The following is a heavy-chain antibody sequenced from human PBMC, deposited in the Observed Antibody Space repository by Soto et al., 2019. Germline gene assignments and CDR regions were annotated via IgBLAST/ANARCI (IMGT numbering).Heavy chain of an antibody. V-gene: IGHV3-23*01. D-gene: IGHD3-22*01. CDR1: GFMFNNYG. CDR3: AKGLYYYDSSGYRLFDY. Sequence: GGSLRLSCAASGFMFNNYGMSWVRQAPGKGLEWVSTVSVSGGTTYYADSLKGRFTISRDNSKKTVYLQMNRLRADDTAIYYCAKGLYYYDSSGYRLFDYWGQGTLVTVSS. CDR2: VSVSGGTT. J-gene: IGHJ4*02.